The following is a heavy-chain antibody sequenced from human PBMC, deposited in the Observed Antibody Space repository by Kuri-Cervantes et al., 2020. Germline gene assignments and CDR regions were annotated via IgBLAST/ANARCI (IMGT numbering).Heavy chain of an antibody. CDR1: GFTFSSYW. Sequence: GESLKISCAASGFTFSSYWMSWVRQAPGKGLEWVANIKQDGSEKYYVDSVKGRFTISRDNAKNSLYLQVNSLRAEDMAVYYCARDSTSRFGGYDDSPFDYWGQGTLVTVSS. CDR3: ARDSTSRFGGYDDSPFDY. V-gene: IGHV3-7*01. D-gene: IGHD5-12*01. J-gene: IGHJ4*02. CDR2: IKQDGSEK.